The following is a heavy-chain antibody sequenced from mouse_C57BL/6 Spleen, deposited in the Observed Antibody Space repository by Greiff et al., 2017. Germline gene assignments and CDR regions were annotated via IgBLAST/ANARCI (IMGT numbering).Heavy chain of an antibody. V-gene: IGHV1-64*01. CDR3: AREGDYDAMDY. Sequence: QVQLQQPGAELVKPGASVKLSCKASGYTFTSYWMHWVKQRPGQGLEWIGMIHPNSGSTNYNEKFKSKATLTVDKSSSTAYMQLSSLTSEDSAVYYCAREGDYDAMDYWGQGTSVTVSS. CDR1: GYTFTSYW. J-gene: IGHJ4*01. CDR2: IHPNSGST.